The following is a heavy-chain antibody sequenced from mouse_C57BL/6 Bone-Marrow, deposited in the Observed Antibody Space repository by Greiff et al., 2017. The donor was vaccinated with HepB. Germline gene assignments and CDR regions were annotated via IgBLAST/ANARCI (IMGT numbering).Heavy chain of an antibody. CDR2: ISSGSSTI. V-gene: IGHV5-17*01. CDR1: GFTFSDYG. J-gene: IGHJ4*01. CDR3: ARIVIHYAMDY. Sequence: EVKVVESGGGLVKPGGSLKLSCAASGFTFSDYGMHWVRQAPEKGLEWVAYISSGSSTIYYADTVKGRFTISRDNAKNTLFLQMTSLRSEDTAMYYCARIVIHYAMDYWGQGTSVTVSS. D-gene: IGHD1-2*01.